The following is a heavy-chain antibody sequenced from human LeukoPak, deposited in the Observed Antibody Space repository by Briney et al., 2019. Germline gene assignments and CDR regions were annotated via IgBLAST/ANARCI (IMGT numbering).Heavy chain of an antibody. J-gene: IGHJ4*02. CDR1: EFSVGSNY. D-gene: IGHD2-21*02. V-gene: IGHV3-66*01. CDR2: IYSGGST. CDR3: ARDLGDSLDY. Sequence: GGSLRLSCAASEFSVGSNYMTWVRQAPGKGLEWVSLIYSGGSTYYADSVKGRFTISRDNSKNTLYLQMNSLRAEGTAVYYCARDLGDSLDYWGQGTLVTVSS.